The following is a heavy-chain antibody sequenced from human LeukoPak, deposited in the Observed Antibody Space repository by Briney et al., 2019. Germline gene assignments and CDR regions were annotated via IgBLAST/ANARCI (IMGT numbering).Heavy chain of an antibody. CDR1: GGSISSSSYY. D-gene: IGHD3-10*01. J-gene: IGHJ6*02. Sequence: SETLSLTCTVSGGSISSSSYYWGWIRQPPGKGLEWIGSIYYSGSTYYNPSLKSRVTISVDTSKNQFSLKLSSVTAADTAVYYCARERGGSETSTKGRLWFGELLIGMDVWGQGTTVTVSS. CDR3: ARERGGSETSTKGRLWFGELLIGMDV. CDR2: IYYSGST. V-gene: IGHV4-39*07.